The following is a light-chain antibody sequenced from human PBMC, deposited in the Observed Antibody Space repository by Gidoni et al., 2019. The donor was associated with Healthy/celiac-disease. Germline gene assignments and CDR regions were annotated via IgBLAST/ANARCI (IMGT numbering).Light chain of an antibody. CDR3: QQYYSYPFT. Sequence: AIRITKSPSSLSASTGDRVTITCRASQGISSYLAWYQQKPGKAPKLLIDAASTLQSGVPSRFSGSGSGTDFTLTISCLQSEDFATYYCQQYYSYPFTFGPGTKVDIK. CDR1: QGISSY. J-gene: IGKJ3*01. CDR2: AAS. V-gene: IGKV1-8*01.